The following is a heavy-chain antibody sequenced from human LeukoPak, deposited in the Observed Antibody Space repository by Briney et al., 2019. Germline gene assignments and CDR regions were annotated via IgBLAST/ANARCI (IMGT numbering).Heavy chain of an antibody. Sequence: GGSLRLSCAASGFTFSSYVLSWVRQAPGKGLEWVSSISGSGGSTYYAASVKGRFTISRDNSKNTLYLQMNSLRAEDTAVYYCAKDSVVGELLLPFDYWGQGTLATVSS. V-gene: IGHV3-23*01. CDR2: ISGSGGST. J-gene: IGHJ4*02. CDR3: AKDSVVGELLLPFDY. CDR1: GFTFSSYV. D-gene: IGHD3-10*01.